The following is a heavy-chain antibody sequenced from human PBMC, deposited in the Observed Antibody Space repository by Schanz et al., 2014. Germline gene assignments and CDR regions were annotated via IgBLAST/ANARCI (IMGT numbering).Heavy chain of an antibody. CDR2: FIPILNVG. V-gene: IGHV1-69*02. Sequence: QVQLVQSGAEVKKPGSSVKVSCKASRRTFSSYTISWVRQARGQGLEWVGRFIPILNVGNYAQQFQGRVTFTADKSTSTAYMELSSLKSEDTAVYDSARGPGGTNPWGQGTLVTVSS. CDR1: RRTFSSYT. J-gene: IGHJ5*02. D-gene: IGHD3-16*01. CDR3: ARGPGGTNP.